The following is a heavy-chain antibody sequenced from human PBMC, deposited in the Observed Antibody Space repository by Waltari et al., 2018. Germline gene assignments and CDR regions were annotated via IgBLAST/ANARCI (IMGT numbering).Heavy chain of an antibody. CDR2: INGDGGSA. Sequence: EVQLVESGGGVVRPGGSLRPPCAGSGFNFAGFAFTWFRQVPGKGLEWVAGINGDGGSAGYADSVNGRFTISRDNANNSLFLRMKSLRAEDTALYFCARVGIGLFYYYYLDVWGTGTTVTVSS. J-gene: IGHJ6*03. D-gene: IGHD2-21*01. CDR1: GFNFAGFA. V-gene: IGHV3-20*04. CDR3: ARVGIGLFYYYYLDV.